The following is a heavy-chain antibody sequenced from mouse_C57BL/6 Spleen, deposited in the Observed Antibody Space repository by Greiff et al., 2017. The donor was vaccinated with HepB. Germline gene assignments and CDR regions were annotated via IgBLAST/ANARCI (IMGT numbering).Heavy chain of an antibody. CDR1: GYTFTSYW. CDR2: IHPNSGST. D-gene: IGHD1-1*01. J-gene: IGHJ2*01. Sequence: QVQLQQPGAELVKPGASVKLSCKASGYTFTSYWMHWVKQRPGQGLEWIGMIHPNSGSTNYNEKFKSKATLTVDKSSSTADMQLSSLTSEDSAVYYCAREEYYGSVDFWGQGTTLTVSS. V-gene: IGHV1-64*01. CDR3: AREEYYGSVDF.